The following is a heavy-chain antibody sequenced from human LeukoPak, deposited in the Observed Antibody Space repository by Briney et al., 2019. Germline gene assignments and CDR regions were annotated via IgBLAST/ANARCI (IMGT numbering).Heavy chain of an antibody. CDR3: ARDTYYYGSGSNFDY. CDR1: GGSISSSSYY. Sequence: PSETLSLTCTVSGGSISSSSYYWGWIRQPPGKGLEWIGSIYYSGSTYYNPSLKSRVTISVDTSKNQFSLKLSSVTAADTAVYYCARDTYYYGSGSNFDYWGQGTLVTVSS. CDR2: IYYSGST. D-gene: IGHD3-10*01. J-gene: IGHJ4*02. V-gene: IGHV4-39*07.